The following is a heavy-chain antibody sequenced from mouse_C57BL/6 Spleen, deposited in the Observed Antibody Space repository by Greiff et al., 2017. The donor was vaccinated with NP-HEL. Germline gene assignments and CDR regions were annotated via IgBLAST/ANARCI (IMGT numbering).Heavy chain of an antibody. Sequence: VHVKQSGAELVRPGASVKLSCTASGFNIKDDYMHWVKQRPEQGLEWIGWIDPENGDTEYASKFQGKATITADTSSNTAYLQLSSLTSEDTAVYYCTTRRYFDYWGQGTTLTVSS. CDR2: IDPENGDT. CDR3: TTRRYFDY. CDR1: GFNIKDDY. J-gene: IGHJ2*01. V-gene: IGHV14-4*01.